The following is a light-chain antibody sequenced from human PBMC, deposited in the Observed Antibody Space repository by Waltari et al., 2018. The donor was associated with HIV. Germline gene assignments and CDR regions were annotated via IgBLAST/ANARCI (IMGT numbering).Light chain of an antibody. CDR3: SSYTSSSSYV. V-gene: IGLV2-14*01. CDR1: SSDVGGYNY. J-gene: IGLJ1*01. Sequence: QSALTPPASVSGSPGQSTTISCTGTSSDVGGYNYVSWYQQHPGKAPNLMIYDVSNRPSGVSNRFSGSKSGNTASLTISGLQAEDEADYYCSSYTSSSSYVFGTGTKVTVL. CDR2: DVS.